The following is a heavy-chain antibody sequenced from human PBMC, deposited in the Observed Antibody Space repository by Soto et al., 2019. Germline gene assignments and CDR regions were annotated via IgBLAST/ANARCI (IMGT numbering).Heavy chain of an antibody. V-gene: IGHV4-34*01. J-gene: IGHJ6*02. CDR1: GGSFSGYY. Sequence: SETLSLTXAVYGGSFSGYYWSWIRQPPGKGLEWIGEINHSGSTNYNPSLKSRVTISVDTSKNQFSLKLSSVTAADTAVYYCAISGDYDNYYYYGMDVWGQGTTVTVSS. CDR3: AISGDYDNYYYYGMDV. CDR2: INHSGST. D-gene: IGHD4-17*01.